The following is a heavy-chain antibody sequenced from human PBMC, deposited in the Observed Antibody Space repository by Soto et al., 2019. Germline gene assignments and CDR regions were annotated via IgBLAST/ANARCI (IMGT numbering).Heavy chain of an antibody. J-gene: IGHJ6*02. V-gene: IGHV3-30*18. CDR3: AKDGADYYGMDV. CDR1: GFTFSSYG. D-gene: IGHD3-16*01. Sequence: SLRLSCAASGFTFSSYGMHWVRQAPGKGLEWVAVISYDGGNKYYADSVKGRFTISRDNSKNTLYLQMNSLRAEDTAVYYCAKDGADYYGMDVWGQGTTVTVSS. CDR2: ISYDGGNK.